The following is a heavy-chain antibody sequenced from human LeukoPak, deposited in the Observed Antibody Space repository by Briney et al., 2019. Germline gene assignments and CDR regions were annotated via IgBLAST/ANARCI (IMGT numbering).Heavy chain of an antibody. CDR3: ARRTYYSDSSGYYVNAFDI. V-gene: IGHV4-59*08. CDR1: GGSINSYY. Sequence: PSETLSLTCTVSGGSINSYYWSWIRQPPGKGLEWIGYIYYSGSTNYNPSLKSRVTISVDTSKNQFSLKLTSVTAADTAVYYCARRTYYSDSSGYYVNAFDIWGQGTMVTVSS. J-gene: IGHJ3*02. D-gene: IGHD3-22*01. CDR2: IYYSGST.